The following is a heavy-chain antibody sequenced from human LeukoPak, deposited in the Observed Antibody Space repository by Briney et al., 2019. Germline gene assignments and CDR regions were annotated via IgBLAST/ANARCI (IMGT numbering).Heavy chain of an antibody. Sequence: SETVSLTCTVSGGSISSYYWSWIRQPPGKGLEWIGYIYYSGSTNYNPSLKSRVTISVDTSKNQFSLKLSSVTAADTAVYYCARVSSSWYFYYYGMDVWGKGTTVTVSS. CDR1: GGSISSYY. V-gene: IGHV4-59*01. D-gene: IGHD6-13*01. J-gene: IGHJ6*04. CDR3: ARVSSSWYFYYYGMDV. CDR2: IYYSGST.